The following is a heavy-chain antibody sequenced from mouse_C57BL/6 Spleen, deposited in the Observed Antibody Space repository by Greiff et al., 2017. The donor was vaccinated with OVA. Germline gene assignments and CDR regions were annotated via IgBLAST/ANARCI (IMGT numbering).Heavy chain of an antibody. J-gene: IGHJ4*01. D-gene: IGHD2-3*01. CDR2: IDPSDSYT. CDR1: GYTFTSYW. Sequence: VQRVESGAELVRPGTSVKLSCKASGYTFTSYWMHWVKQRPGQGLEWIGVIDPSDSYTNYNQKFKGKATLTVYTSSSTAYMQLSSLTSEDSAVYYCARYEMDGPAHAMDYWGQGTSVTVAS. CDR3: ARYEMDGPAHAMDY. V-gene: IGHV1-59*01.